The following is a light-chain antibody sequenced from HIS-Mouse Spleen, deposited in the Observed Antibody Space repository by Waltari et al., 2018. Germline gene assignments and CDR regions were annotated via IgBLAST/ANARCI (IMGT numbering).Light chain of an antibody. J-gene: IGLJ3*02. CDR3: QSADSSGTYWV. V-gene: IGLV3-25*03. Sequence: SYELTQPPPVPVSPGQTARITCSGDALPKQSAYWYQQKPGQAPGLVIYKDSERPSGSPERFSGSSSGTTVTLTISGVQAEDEADYYCQSADSSGTYWVFGGGTKLTVL. CDR1: ALPKQS. CDR2: KDS.